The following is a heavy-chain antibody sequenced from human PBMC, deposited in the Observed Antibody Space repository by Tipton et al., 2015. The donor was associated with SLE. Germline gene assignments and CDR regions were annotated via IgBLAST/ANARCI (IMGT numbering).Heavy chain of an antibody. J-gene: IGHJ4*02. CDR2: IYYSGST. D-gene: IGHD6-19*01. V-gene: IGHV4-39*07. CDR1: GGSISSSSFYY. Sequence: TLSLTCTVSGGSISSSSFYYWGWIRQPPGKGLEWIGSIYYSGSTNYNPPLKSRATISVDTSKNQFSLKLSSVTAADTAVYYCARKTTEYSSGWPCFDYWGQGTLVTVSS. CDR3: ARKTTEYSSGWPCFDY.